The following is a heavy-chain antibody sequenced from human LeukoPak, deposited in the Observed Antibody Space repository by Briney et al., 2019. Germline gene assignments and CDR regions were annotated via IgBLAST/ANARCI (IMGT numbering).Heavy chain of an antibody. CDR3: ASHSSLGGPLAHFDS. Sequence: SETLSLTCNVSGGSIGRYYWSWIRQPPGKGLEWIGCIYDRGPAYYNPSLKSRFTISVDRPKNQFFLNVTSLTAADTAVYYCASHSSLGGPLAHFDSWGQGRLVAVS. V-gene: IGHV4-59*12. CDR2: IYDRGPA. J-gene: IGHJ4*02. CDR1: GGSIGRYY. D-gene: IGHD3-22*01.